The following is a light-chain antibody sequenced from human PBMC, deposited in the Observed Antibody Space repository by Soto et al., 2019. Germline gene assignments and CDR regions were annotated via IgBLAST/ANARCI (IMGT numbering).Light chain of an antibody. CDR3: QQFDRYSWT. V-gene: IGKV1-5*01. CDR2: DVS. J-gene: IGKJ1*01. CDR1: QSFSNW. Sequence: DIPMTQSPSTLSASLGERVTITCRASQSFSNWLAWYQQKPGKAPRLLIYDVSSLESGVPSRFSGSASGTEFILTISSLQPDDFATYYCQQFDRYSWTFGQGTTVDMK.